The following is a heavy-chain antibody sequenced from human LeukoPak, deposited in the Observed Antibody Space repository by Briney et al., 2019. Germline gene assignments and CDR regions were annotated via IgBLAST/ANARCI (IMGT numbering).Heavy chain of an antibody. CDR3: ARGGNWFDY. Sequence: SSETLSLTCSVSDGSISNYYWSWIRQPPGKGLEWIGYIYYSGSTNYNPSLKSQVTISVDTSKSQFSLKVSSVTAADTAVYYCARGGNWFDYWGQGTRVTVSS. J-gene: IGHJ4*02. V-gene: IGHV4-59*01. CDR1: DGSISNYY. CDR2: IYYSGST. D-gene: IGHD4-23*01.